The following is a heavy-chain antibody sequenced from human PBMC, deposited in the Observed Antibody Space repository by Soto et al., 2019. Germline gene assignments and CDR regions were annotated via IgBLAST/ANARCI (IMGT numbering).Heavy chain of an antibody. D-gene: IGHD3-10*01. V-gene: IGHV1-69*01. CDR3: AVAMVREILIFESSGMHV. CDR2: IIPNFETP. Sequence: QVHLVQSGAEVKKPGSSVKVSCKTSGGSFNNYAVSWVRQAPGQGLEWMGGIIPNFETPNYAQKIQDRVTIIADESTSTVYMELRSLRSNDTAVYYCAVAMVREILIFESSGMHVWGQGTTVIVSS. CDR1: GGSFNNYA. J-gene: IGHJ6*02.